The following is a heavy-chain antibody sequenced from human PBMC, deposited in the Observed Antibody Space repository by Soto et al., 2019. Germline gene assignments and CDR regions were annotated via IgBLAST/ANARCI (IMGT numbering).Heavy chain of an antibody. CDR1: GGSISSYY. J-gene: IGHJ6*02. V-gene: IGHV4-59*01. Sequence: PSETLSLTCTVSGGSISSYYWSWIRQPPGKGLEWIGYIYYSGSTNYNPSLKSRVTISVDTSKNQFSLKLSSVTAADTAVYYCARDRSVTGYYYYGMHVWGQGTTVTVS. CDR2: IYYSGST. CDR3: ARDRSVTGYYYYGMHV. D-gene: IGHD4-4*01.